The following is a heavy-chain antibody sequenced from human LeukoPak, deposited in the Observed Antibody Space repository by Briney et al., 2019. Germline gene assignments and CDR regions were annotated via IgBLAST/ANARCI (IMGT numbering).Heavy chain of an antibody. J-gene: IGHJ4*02. CDR1: GFMFSNHW. CDR2: IKQDGSET. CDR3: ARDQSIHPYPEVILDF. V-gene: IGHV3-7*01. Sequence: GGSLRLSCAASGFMFSNHWMTWVRQAPGKGLEWVANIKQDGSETYYMDYVKGRFTISRDNAKNPLHLQMDSLRAEDTAVYYCARDQSIHPYPEVILDFWGQGALVTVSS. D-gene: IGHD3-10*01.